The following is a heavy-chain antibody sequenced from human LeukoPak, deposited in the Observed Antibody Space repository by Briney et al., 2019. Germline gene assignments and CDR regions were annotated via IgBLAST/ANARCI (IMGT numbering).Heavy chain of an antibody. CDR1: GGTFISYA. V-gene: IGHV1-69*01. J-gene: IGHJ5*02. CDR3: AREKELLWFGESTLTNWFDP. D-gene: IGHD3-10*01. CDR2: IIPTFGTA. Sequence: GSSVKVSCKASGGTFISYAISWVRQAPGQGREWMGGIIPTFGTANYAQKFQGRVTNTADESTSTAYMELRSLRSDDTAVYYCAREKELLWFGESTLTNWFDPWGQGTLVTVSS.